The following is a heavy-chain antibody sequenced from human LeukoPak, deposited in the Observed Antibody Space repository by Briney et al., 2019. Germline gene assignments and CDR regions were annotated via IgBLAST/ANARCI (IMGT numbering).Heavy chain of an antibody. V-gene: IGHV3-33*01. CDR1: GFTFSSYG. D-gene: IGHD4-17*01. J-gene: IGHJ4*02. CDR2: IWYDGSNK. Sequence: GGSLRLSCAASGFTFSSYGMHWVRQAPGKGLEWVAVIWYDGSNKYYADSAKGRFTISRDNAKNSLYLQMNSLRAEDTAVYYCARSLSYGDYDDYWGQGTLVTVSS. CDR3: ARSLSYGDYDDY.